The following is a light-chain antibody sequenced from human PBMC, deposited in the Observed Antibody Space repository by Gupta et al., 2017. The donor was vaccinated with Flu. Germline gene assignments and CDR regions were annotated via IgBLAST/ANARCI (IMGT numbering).Light chain of an antibody. J-gene: IGKJ2*01. CDR3: QQYNSYSEYT. CDR1: QSISSW. CDR2: KAS. Sequence: DIQMTQSPSTLSASVGDRVTITCRASQSISSWLAWYQQKPGKAPKLLIYKASSLESGVPSRFSGSGSGTEFTLTISSLQPDDFATYYCQQYNSYSEYTFCQGTKLEIK. V-gene: IGKV1-5*03.